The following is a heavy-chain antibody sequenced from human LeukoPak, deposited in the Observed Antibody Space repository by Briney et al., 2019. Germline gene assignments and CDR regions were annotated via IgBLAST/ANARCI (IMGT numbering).Heavy chain of an antibody. Sequence: GGSLRLSCKGSGHTFSSYWIGWVRQMPGKGLEWMGIIYPGDSDTRYSPSLQGQVTISVDTSIGTAYLQWSSLKASDTAIYYCARQNDFRLDYWGQGTLVTVSS. CDR1: GHTFSSYW. V-gene: IGHV5-51*01. CDR3: ARQNDFRLDY. CDR2: IYPGDSDT. J-gene: IGHJ4*02. D-gene: IGHD3-3*01.